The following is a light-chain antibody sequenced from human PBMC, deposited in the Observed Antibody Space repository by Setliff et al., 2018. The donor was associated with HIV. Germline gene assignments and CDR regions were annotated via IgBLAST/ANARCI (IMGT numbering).Light chain of an antibody. V-gene: IGLV2-23*02. CDR2: EVS. CDR3: CSYAGSSTYV. J-gene: IGLJ1*01. Sequence: QSALTQPAFVSGSPGQSITISCTGTSSDVGGYSHVSWYQQHPGKAPKLIIYEVSNRPSGVSNRFSGSKSGNTASLTISGLQAEDEADYYCCSYAGSSTYVFGTGTKVTVL. CDR1: SSDVGGYSH.